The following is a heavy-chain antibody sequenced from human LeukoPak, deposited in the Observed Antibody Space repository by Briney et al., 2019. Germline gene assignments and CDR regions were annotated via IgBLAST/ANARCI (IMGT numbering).Heavy chain of an antibody. Sequence: SVKVSCKASGGTFSSYAISWVRQAPGQGLEWMGGIIPIFGTANYAQKFQGRVTITTDESTSTAYMELSSLRSEDTAVYYCARGEGELRYFDWLSFDYWGQGTLVTVSS. D-gene: IGHD3-9*01. CDR3: ARGEGELRYFDWLSFDY. CDR1: GGTFSSYA. J-gene: IGHJ4*02. V-gene: IGHV1-69*05. CDR2: IIPIFGTA.